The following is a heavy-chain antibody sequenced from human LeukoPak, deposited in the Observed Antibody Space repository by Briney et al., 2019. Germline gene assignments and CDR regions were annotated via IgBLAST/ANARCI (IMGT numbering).Heavy chain of an antibody. J-gene: IGHJ4*02. CDR2: IYYSGST. V-gene: IGHV4-39*07. CDR1: GGSISSSSYY. CDR3: ARHSGTVTTLGEIDY. Sequence: SETLSLTCTVSGGSISSSSYYWGWIRQPPGKGLEWIGSIYYSGSTYYNPSLKSRVTISVDTSKNQFSLKLSSVTAADTAVYYCARHSGTVTTLGEIDYWGQGTLVTVSS. D-gene: IGHD4-17*01.